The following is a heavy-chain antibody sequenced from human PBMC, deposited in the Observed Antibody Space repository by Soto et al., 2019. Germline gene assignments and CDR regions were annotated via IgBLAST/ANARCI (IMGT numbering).Heavy chain of an antibody. Sequence: GSLRLSGPASGFTFSSYSMNWVRQAPGKGLEWVSSISSSSSYIYYADSVKGRFTISRDNAKNSLYLQMNSLRAEDTAVYYCARDSYCSGGSCYFYYYGMDVWGQGTTVTVSS. D-gene: IGHD2-15*01. V-gene: IGHV3-21*01. CDR1: GFTFSSYS. CDR3: ARDSYCSGGSCYFYYYGMDV. CDR2: ISSSSSYI. J-gene: IGHJ6*02.